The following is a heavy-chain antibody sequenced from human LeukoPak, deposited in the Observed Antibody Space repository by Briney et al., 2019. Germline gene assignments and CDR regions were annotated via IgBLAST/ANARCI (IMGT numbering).Heavy chain of an antibody. J-gene: IGHJ6*02. CDR1: GFTFSSYD. Sequence: GGSLRLSCAASGFTFSSYDMHWVRQATGKGLEWVSGIGTTGDTYYPGSVKGRFTISRDNARNSLYLQMNSLRPGDSAVYYCARDGGSGTSSLYGMDVWGQGTTVTVSS. CDR3: ARDGGSGTSSLYGMDV. CDR2: IGTTGDT. V-gene: IGHV3-13*04. D-gene: IGHD3-10*01.